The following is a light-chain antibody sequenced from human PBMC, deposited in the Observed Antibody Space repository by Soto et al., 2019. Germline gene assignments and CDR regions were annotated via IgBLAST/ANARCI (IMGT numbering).Light chain of an antibody. J-gene: IGKJ1*01. Sequence: EIVLTQSPGTLSLSPGERGTLSCRASQSVRDNYFAWYQQKPGQAPSLLIYDTSRRATGVPDRFTGSGSGTDFALTISRLEPEDFAMYYCQQYGNSPRTFGQGTKVDIK. V-gene: IGKV3-20*01. CDR2: DTS. CDR3: QQYGNSPRT. CDR1: QSVRDNY.